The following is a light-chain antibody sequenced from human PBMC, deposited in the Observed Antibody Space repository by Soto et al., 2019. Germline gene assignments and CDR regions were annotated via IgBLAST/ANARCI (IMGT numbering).Light chain of an antibody. CDR1: QRISSTY. Sequence: EIVLTQSPGTLSLSPGESATLSCRASQRISSTYLAWYHQKRGQAPRLLIYDASTRATGISDRFSGSGSGTDFTLTISRLEPEDFGVYYCQQRSDWPPITFGQGTRVEIK. CDR2: DAS. V-gene: IGKV3D-20*02. J-gene: IGKJ5*01. CDR3: QQRSDWPPIT.